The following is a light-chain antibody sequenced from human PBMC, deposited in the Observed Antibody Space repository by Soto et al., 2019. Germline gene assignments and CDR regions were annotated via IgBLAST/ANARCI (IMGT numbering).Light chain of an antibody. CDR2: GAS. J-gene: IGKJ1*01. V-gene: IGKV3-15*01. Sequence: EIVMTQSPVTLSLSTCERATLSPRAGESVSSNLAWYQQKPGQAPRLLIYGASTRATGVPARFTGSGSGTEFTLTISSLQFDDSAVYYCQQYNNWWTFGQGTKVDIK. CDR3: QQYNNWWT. CDR1: ESVSSN.